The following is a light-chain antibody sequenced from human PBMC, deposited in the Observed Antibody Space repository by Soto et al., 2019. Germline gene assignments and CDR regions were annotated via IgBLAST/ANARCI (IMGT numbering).Light chain of an antibody. CDR2: GAS. Sequence: EIVLTQSPGTLSLSPGERATLSCRASHSVSSTSLAWYQQQPGQAPRLLIYGASSMATGIPHRFSVSGSGTGFTLTISRMEPEGCAVYYCQQYGSSPPYTFGQGNKLEIK. CDR1: HSVSSTS. CDR3: QQYGSSPPYT. J-gene: IGKJ2*01. V-gene: IGKV3-20*01.